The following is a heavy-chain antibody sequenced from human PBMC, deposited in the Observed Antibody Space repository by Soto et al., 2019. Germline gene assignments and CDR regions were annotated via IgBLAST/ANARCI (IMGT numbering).Heavy chain of an antibody. CDR1: GGSVSSNDYS. V-gene: IGHV4-39*01. CDR3: VRLNGYCVSTKCRGYYGMDV. CDR2: IYSHDDT. D-gene: IGHD2-2*03. Sequence: QLQLQESGPGLVKPSETLSLTCTVSGGSVSSNDYSWGWVRQSPGKGLEWIGAIYSHDDTHYNPSLLSRVTISVDTSKHEFSLRLNSVTAADTAVYYCVRLNGYCVSTKCRGYYGMDVWGQGTTVTVSS. J-gene: IGHJ6*02.